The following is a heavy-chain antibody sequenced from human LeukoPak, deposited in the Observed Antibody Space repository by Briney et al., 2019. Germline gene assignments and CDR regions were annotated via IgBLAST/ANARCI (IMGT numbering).Heavy chain of an antibody. CDR1: GFTFSSYG. V-gene: IGHV3-23*01. Sequence: GGTLRLSCAASGFTFSSYGMSWVRQAPGKGLEWVSAISGSGGSTYYADSVKGRFTISRDNSKNTLYLQMNSLRAEDSAVYYCARDRLHYGEYEKTFDYWGQGTLVTVSS. CDR3: ARDRLHYGEYEKTFDY. D-gene: IGHD4-17*01. CDR2: ISGSGGST. J-gene: IGHJ4*02.